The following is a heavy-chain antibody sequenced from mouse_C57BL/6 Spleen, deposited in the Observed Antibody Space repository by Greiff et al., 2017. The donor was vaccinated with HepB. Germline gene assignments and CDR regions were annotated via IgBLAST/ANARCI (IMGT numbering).Heavy chain of an antibody. D-gene: IGHD1-1*01. J-gene: IGHJ4*01. V-gene: IGHV3-6*01. CDR1: GYSITSGYY. CDR2: ISYDGSN. CDR3: AREGATVVDYYAMDY. Sequence: EVKLVESGPGLVKPSQSLSLTCSVTGYSITSGYYWNWIRQFPGNKLEWMGYISYDGSNNYNPSLKNRISITRDTSKNQFFLKLNSVTTEDTATYYCAREGATVVDYYAMDYWGQGTSVTVSS.